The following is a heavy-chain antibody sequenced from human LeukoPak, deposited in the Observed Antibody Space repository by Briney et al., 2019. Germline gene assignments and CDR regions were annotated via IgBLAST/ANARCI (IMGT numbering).Heavy chain of an antibody. CDR3: ARGYSSSPFDY. CDR2: IYSGGST. Sequence: GGSLRLSCAASGFTVSSNYMSWVRQAPGKGLEWVSVIYSGGSTYYADSVKGRFTISRHNSKDTLYLQMNSLRAEDTAVYYCARGYSSSPFDYWGQGTLVTVSS. D-gene: IGHD6-13*01. CDR1: GFTVSSNY. J-gene: IGHJ4*02. V-gene: IGHV3-53*04.